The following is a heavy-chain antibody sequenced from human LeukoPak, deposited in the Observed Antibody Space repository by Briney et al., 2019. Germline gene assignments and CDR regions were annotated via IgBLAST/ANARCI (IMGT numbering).Heavy chain of an antibody. CDR1: GGSISSSPYY. J-gene: IGHJ5*02. Sequence: KTSETLSLTCTVSGGSISSSPYYWGWIRQPPGKGLEWIGSIYYSGTTHYNPSLESRVTISVDTSKNQFSLKLRSVTAADTAVYYCARWTGELPLPPSWFDPWGQGTLVTVSS. V-gene: IGHV4-39*07. CDR2: IYYSGTT. CDR3: ARWTGELPLPPSWFDP. D-gene: IGHD1-26*01.